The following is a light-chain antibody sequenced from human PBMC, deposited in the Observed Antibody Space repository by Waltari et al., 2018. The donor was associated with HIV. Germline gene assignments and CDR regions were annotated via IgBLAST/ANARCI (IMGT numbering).Light chain of an antibody. CDR3: QQYEGDTRT. CDR2: KAS. V-gene: IGKV1-5*03. Sequence: DIQMPQSPSTLSASVGDRVAITCRATQSVRTSLAWYQQKHGRSPKLLIYKASTLEPEVPSRFSGSGSGTEFNLTISGLLSVDFATYYCQQYEGDTRTFGQGTTVELK. J-gene: IGKJ1*01. CDR1: QSVRTS.